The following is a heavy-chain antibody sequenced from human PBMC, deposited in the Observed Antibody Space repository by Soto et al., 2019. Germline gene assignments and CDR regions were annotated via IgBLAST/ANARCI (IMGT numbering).Heavy chain of an antibody. CDR3: ARARYSSRWGTFDR. V-gene: IGHV1-69*13. D-gene: IGHD6-19*01. CDR1: GGSFSTNE. Sequence: SVKVSCTAYGGSFSTNEIDWVRQAPGQGLEWMGRIFPNVGTADYAQKFEGRLSIIADESTSTVFMELSRLISADTAVYFCARARYSSRWGTFDRWGQGTQVTVSS. CDR2: IFPNVGTA. J-gene: IGHJ4*02.